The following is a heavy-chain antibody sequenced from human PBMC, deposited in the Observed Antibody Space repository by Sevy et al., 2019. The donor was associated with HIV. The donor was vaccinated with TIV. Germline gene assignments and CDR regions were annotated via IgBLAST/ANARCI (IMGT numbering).Heavy chain of an antibody. CDR2: ISISGDST. Sequence: GGSLRLSCAASGFPFSSYAMSWVRQAPGKGLEWVSTISISGDSTYYADSVRGRFTISRDSSKNTLYLQVNSLRAEDTAVYYCARGGYYYDNAAYYALDSWGQGTLVTVSS. CDR1: GFPFSSYA. V-gene: IGHV3-23*01. CDR3: ARGGYYYDNAAYYALDS. D-gene: IGHD3-22*01. J-gene: IGHJ4*02.